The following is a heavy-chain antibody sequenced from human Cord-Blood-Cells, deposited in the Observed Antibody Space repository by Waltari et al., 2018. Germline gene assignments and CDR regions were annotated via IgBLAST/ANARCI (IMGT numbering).Heavy chain of an antibody. V-gene: IGHV4-34*01. Sequence: QVQLQQWGAGLVKPSETLSLPCAVYGGSFSGYYWSWIRQPPGKGLEWIGEINHSGSTNYNPSLKSRVTISVDTSKNQFSLKLSSVTAADTAVYYCARGIPDYWGQGTLVTVSS. J-gene: IGHJ4*02. CDR3: ARGIPDY. CDR2: INHSGST. CDR1: GGSFSGYY.